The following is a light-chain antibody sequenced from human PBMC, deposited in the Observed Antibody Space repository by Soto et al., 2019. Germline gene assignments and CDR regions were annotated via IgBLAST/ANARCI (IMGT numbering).Light chain of an antibody. CDR3: SSYTGRCTYVV. CDR2: DVN. J-gene: IGLJ2*01. V-gene: IGLV2-14*01. Sequence: QSALTQPASVSGSPGQSITISCTGTSSDVGGYNYVSWYQQHPGKAPKLMIYDVNNRPSGVSNRFSGSKSGNTASLTISGLQAEDVADYYCSSYTGRCTYVVFGGGTQLPVL. CDR1: SSDVGGYNY.